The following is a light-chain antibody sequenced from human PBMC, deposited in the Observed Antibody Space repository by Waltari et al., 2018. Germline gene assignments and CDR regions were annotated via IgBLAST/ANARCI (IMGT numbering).Light chain of an antibody. J-gene: IGLJ3*02. Sequence: QSALTQPRSISGSPGQSVTVSCTGTSSDVGGYDYVSWFQQHPGKAPKLMISDVSQPPSGVPDRFSGSKSGNTASLTISGLQAEDESDYYCCSYAGSYTWLFGGGTKVTVL. CDR2: DVS. CDR3: CSYAGSYTWL. CDR1: SSDVGGYDY. V-gene: IGLV2-11*01.